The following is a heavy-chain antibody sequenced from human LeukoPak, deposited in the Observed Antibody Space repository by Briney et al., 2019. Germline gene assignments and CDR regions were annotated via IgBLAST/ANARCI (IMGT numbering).Heavy chain of an antibody. Sequence: PSETLSLTCTVSGGSISSSSYYWGWIRQPPGKGLEWIGSIYYSGSTYYNPSLKSRVTISVDTSRNQFSLKLSSVTAADTAVYYCACQVTTLDYWGQGTLVTVSS. V-gene: IGHV4-39*01. CDR1: GGSISSSSYY. CDR3: ACQVTTLDY. J-gene: IGHJ4*02. CDR2: IYYSGST. D-gene: IGHD4-17*01.